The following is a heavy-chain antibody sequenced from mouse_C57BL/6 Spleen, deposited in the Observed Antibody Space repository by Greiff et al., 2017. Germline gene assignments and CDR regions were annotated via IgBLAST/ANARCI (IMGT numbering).Heavy chain of an antibody. CDR2: IYPGSGNT. CDR1: GYTFTDYY. J-gene: IGHJ2*01. V-gene: IGHV1-76*01. D-gene: IGHD2-4*01. Sequence: VQLQQSGAELVRPGASVKLSCKASGYTFTDYYINWVKQRPGQGLEWIARIYPGSGNTYYNEKFKGKATLTAEKSSSTAYMQLSSLTSEDSAVYFCARRGYYDYLDYWGQGTTLTVSS. CDR3: ARRGYYDYLDY.